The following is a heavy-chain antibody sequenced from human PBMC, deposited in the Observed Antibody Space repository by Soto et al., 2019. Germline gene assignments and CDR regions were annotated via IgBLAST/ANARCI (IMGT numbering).Heavy chain of an antibody. D-gene: IGHD3-10*01. CDR1: GFMFSSYW. CDR2: ISGDGSSI. J-gene: IGHJ4*02. Sequence: EVQLVESGGGFVQPGGSLRLSCAASGFMFSSYWMHWVRQGPGKGLVWVSRISGDGSSISYADSVKGRFTISRDNAKNTLYLQMNNLRDEDTAMFYCVRDGGHQGDYWGPGTLVTVSS. V-gene: IGHV3-74*01. CDR3: VRDGGHQGDY.